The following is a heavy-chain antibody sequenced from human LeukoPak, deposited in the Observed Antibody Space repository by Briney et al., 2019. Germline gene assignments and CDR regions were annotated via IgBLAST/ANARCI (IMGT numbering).Heavy chain of an antibody. J-gene: IGHJ4*02. Sequence: GGSLRLSCAASGFTFSDYYMSWIRQAPGKGLEWVSYISSSGSTIYYADSVKGRFTISRDNAKNSLYLQMNSLRAEDTAVYYCAREASVGIVVVVATPFFDYWGRGTLVTVSS. CDR1: GFTFSDYY. CDR2: ISSSGSTI. D-gene: IGHD2-15*01. CDR3: AREASVGIVVVVATPFFDY. V-gene: IGHV3-11*01.